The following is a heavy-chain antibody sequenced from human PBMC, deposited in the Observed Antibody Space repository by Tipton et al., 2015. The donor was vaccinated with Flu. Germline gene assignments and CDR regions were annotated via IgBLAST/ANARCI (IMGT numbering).Heavy chain of an antibody. Sequence: TLSLTCTVSGDSISSYYWSWIRQPAGKGLEWIGRIYSSGSAYYNPSLKSRVTISVDTSRNQFSLKLSSVTAADTAVYYCAKTYFDSSDSPDRFDPWGQGTLVTVSS. V-gene: IGHV4-4*07. CDR1: GDSISSYY. J-gene: IGHJ5*02. D-gene: IGHD3-22*01. CDR3: AKTYFDSSDSPDRFDP. CDR2: IYSSGSA.